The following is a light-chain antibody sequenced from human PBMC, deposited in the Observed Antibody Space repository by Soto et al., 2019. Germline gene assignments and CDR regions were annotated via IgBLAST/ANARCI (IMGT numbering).Light chain of an antibody. J-gene: IGKJ4*01. Sequence: DIQLTQSPSFLSASVGDRVTITCRASQGISSYLAWYQQKPGKAPKLLIYAASTLQSGVPSRFSGSGSGTDFTLTSSSLQHEDFATFYCQHLNSYPLTFGGGTKVEIK. V-gene: IGKV1-9*01. CDR3: QHLNSYPLT. CDR2: AAS. CDR1: QGISSY.